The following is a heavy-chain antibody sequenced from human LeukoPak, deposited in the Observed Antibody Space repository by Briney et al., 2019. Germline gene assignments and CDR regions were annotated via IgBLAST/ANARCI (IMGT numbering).Heavy chain of an antibody. J-gene: IGHJ3*01. CDR2: ISSSSYI. D-gene: IGHD3-22*01. CDR1: GFTFSSYS. V-gene: IGHV3-21*01. Sequence: GGSLRLSCAASGFTFSSYSMNWVRQAPGKGLEWVSSISSSSYIYYADSVKGRFTISRDNAKNSLYLQMNSLRAEDTAVYYCASPRIEYDSSIAWGQGTMVTVSS. CDR3: ASPRIEYDSSIA.